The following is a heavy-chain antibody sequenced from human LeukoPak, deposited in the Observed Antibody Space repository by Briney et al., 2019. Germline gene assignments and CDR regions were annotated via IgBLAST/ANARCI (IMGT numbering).Heavy chain of an antibody. CDR1: GFIFSNYG. V-gene: IGHV3-33*06. Sequence: GESLRLSCAASGFIFSNYGMYWVRQAPGKGLEWVAVIWYDGSNKHYADSVKGRFSISRDNSKNTLYLQMNSLRAEDTAVYYCAKDLPKEDYGDSEGTFDIWGQGTMVTVSS. D-gene: IGHD4-17*01. J-gene: IGHJ3*02. CDR2: IWYDGSNK. CDR3: AKDLPKEDYGDSEGTFDI.